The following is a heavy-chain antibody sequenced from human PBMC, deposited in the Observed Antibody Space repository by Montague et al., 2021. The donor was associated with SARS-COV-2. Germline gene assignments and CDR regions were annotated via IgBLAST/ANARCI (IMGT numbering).Heavy chain of an antibody. D-gene: IGHD1-26*01. CDR3: ARDDLIVGNTKDYYYGMDV. CDR1: GLTFSDYY. V-gene: IGHV3-11*01. J-gene: IGHJ6*02. CDR2: ISSSGSTI. Sequence: SLRLSCAASGLTFSDYYMSWIRQAPGKGLEWVSHISSSGSTINYADSVKGRFTISRDNAKNLLYLQMNSLRAEDTALYYCARDDLIVGNTKDYYYGMDVWGQGTTVTVSS.